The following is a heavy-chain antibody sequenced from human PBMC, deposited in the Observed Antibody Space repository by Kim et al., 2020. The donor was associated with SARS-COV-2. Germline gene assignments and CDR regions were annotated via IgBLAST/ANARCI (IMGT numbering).Heavy chain of an antibody. CDR3: ARDLGYSYGPGNY. Sequence: ASVKVSCKASGYTFTSYGISWVRQAPGQGLEWMGWISAYNGNTNYAQKLQGRVTMTTDTSTSTVYMELRSLRSDDTAVYYCARDLGYSYGPGNYWGQGTLVTVSS. D-gene: IGHD5-18*01. V-gene: IGHV1-18*01. CDR1: GYTFTSYG. CDR2: ISAYNGNT. J-gene: IGHJ4*02.